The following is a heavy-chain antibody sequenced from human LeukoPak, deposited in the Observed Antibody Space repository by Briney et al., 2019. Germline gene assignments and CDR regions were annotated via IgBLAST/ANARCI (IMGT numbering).Heavy chain of an antibody. V-gene: IGHV4-4*07. CDR2: IYTSGST. J-gene: IGHJ4*02. CDR3: ARDADHSSAWGFIDY. CDR1: GGSISSYY. Sequence: SETLSLTCTVSGGSISSYYWSWIRQPAGKGLEWIGRIYTSGSTNYNPSLKSRVTLSVDTSKNQFSLKLSSVTAADTAVYYCARDADHSSAWGFIDYWGQGTLVTVSS. D-gene: IGHD6-19*01.